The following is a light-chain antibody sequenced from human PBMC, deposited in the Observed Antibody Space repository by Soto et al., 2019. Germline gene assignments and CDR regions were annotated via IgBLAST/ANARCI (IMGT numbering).Light chain of an antibody. V-gene: IGKV1-33*01. CDR1: QDINSW. CDR3: QQYENLPT. Sequence: DIQMTQSPSSVSASVGDRVTITCRASQDINSWLAWYQQKPGRAPNLLIYGASDLEAGVPSRFRGSGSGTDFTFTISRLQPEDIATYYCQQYENLPTFGQGTRLEIK. CDR2: GAS. J-gene: IGKJ5*01.